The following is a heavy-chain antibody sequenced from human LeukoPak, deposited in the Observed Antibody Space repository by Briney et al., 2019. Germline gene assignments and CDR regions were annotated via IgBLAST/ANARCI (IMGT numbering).Heavy chain of an antibody. D-gene: IGHD2-21*02. CDR2: ISGRDDTTYYTHSPEDST. V-gene: IGHV3-23*01. CDR3: SKCTSATGVCLNFDS. J-gene: IGHJ4*02. Sequence: PGWSLRLSCEASGFTFLNYAMSWVRQPPGKGLQWVAGISGRDDTTYYTHSPEDSTYYTNRAEGRFTISRDNSKNTVYLQIDSLGVEDTAVYYCSKCTSATGVCLNFDSWGQGILVTVSS. CDR1: GFTFLNYA.